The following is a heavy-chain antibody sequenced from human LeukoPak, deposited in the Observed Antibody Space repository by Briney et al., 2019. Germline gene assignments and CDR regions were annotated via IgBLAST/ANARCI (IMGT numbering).Heavy chain of an antibody. J-gene: IGHJ4*02. Sequence: GGSLRLSCAASGFTFSSYAMSWVRQAPGKGLEWVANIKQDGSGKYYVDSVKGRFTISRDNAKNSLYLQMNSLRAEDTAVYYCARTLYSSSIDYWGQGTLVTVSS. CDR2: IKQDGSGK. CDR3: ARTLYSSSIDY. CDR1: GFTFSSYA. V-gene: IGHV3-7*01. D-gene: IGHD6-6*01.